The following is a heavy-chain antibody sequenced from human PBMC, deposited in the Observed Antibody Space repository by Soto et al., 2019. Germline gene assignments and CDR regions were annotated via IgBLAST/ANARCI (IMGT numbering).Heavy chain of an antibody. CDR3: AKDDPTDAFDI. V-gene: IGHV1-69*04. CDR1: GGTFSSYT. CDR2: IIPILFIA. Sequence: ASVKVSCKASGGTFSSYTISLVRQAPVQVLELIVRIIPILFIANYSQKFQGRFTITSYKSTITAYMELTSLRSEDTAVYYCAKDDPTDAFDIWGQGTMVTVSS. J-gene: IGHJ3*02.